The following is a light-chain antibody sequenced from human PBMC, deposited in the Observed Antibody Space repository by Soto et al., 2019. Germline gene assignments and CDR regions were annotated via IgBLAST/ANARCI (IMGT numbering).Light chain of an antibody. Sequence: QSALTQPASVSGSPGQSITLSCTGTSSDIGGYDYVSWYQRHPGKAPKLIIYDVNNRPSGVSNRFSGSKSGNTASLTISGLQAEDGADYYCTSYASGSSPVVFGGGTKVTVL. J-gene: IGLJ2*01. V-gene: IGLV2-14*01. CDR1: SSDIGGYDY. CDR3: TSYASGSSPVV. CDR2: DVN.